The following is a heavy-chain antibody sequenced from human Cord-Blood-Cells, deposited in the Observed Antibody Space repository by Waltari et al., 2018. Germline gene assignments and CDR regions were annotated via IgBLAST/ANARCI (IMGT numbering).Heavy chain of an antibody. J-gene: IGHJ4*02. CDR2: ISYDGSNK. D-gene: IGHD3-16*01. V-gene: IGHV3-30-3*01. Sequence: QVQLVESGGGVVQPGRSLRLSCAASGFTFSSYAMHWVRQAPGKGLEWVAVISYDGSNKYYAGSVKGRFTNSRDNSKNTLYLQMNSLRAEDTAVYYWARAEGEFDYWGQGTLVTVSS. CDR3: ARAEGEFDY. CDR1: GFTFSSYA.